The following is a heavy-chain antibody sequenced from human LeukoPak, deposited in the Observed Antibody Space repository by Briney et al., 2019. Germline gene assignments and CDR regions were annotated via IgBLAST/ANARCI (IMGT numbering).Heavy chain of an antibody. CDR3: ARGGVGAKRRAFDI. CDR1: GGSISSSSYY. D-gene: IGHD1-26*01. CDR2: IYYSGST. J-gene: IGHJ3*02. V-gene: IGHV4-39*07. Sequence: SETLSLTCTVSGGSISSSSYYWGWIRQPPGKGLEWIGSIYYSGSTYYNPSLKSRVTISVDTSKNQFSLKLSSVTAADTAVYYCARGGVGAKRRAFDIWGQGTMVTVSS.